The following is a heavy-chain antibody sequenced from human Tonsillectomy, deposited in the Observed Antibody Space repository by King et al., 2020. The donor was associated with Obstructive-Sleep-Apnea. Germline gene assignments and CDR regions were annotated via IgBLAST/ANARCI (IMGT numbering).Heavy chain of an antibody. CDR2: ISTSGSTI. V-gene: IGHV3-11*01. CDR1: GFAFSDYY. CDR3: ARAPSSGWSEFDY. Sequence: QLVQSGGGLVKPGGSLRLSCAASGFAFSDYYMSWIRQAPGKGLEWVSYISTSGSTIYYADSVKGRFTISRDNAKNSLYLQMNSLRADDTAVYYCARAPSSGWSEFDYWGQGTLVTVSS. D-gene: IGHD6-19*01. J-gene: IGHJ4*02.